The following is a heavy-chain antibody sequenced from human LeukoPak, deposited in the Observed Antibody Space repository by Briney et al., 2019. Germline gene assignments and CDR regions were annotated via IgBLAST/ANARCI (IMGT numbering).Heavy chain of an antibody. CDR1: GFTFDDYG. CDR2: INWNGGST. CDR3: ARDRIAARPYYFDY. D-gene: IGHD6-6*01. V-gene: IGHV3-20*04. Sequence: GGSLRLSCAASGFTFDDYGMSWVRQAPGKGLEWVSGINWNGGSTGYADSVKGRFTISRDNAKNSLYLQMNSLRAEDTALYYCARDRIAARPYYFDYWGQGTLVTVSS. J-gene: IGHJ4*02.